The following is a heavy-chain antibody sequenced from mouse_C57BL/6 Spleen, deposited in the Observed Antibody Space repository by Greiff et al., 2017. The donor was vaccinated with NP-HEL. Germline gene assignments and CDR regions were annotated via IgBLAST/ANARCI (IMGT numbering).Heavy chain of an antibody. V-gene: IGHV1-69*01. Sequence: VQLQQSGAELVMPGASVKLSCKASGYTFTSYWMHWVKQRPGQGLEWIGEIDPSDSYTNYNQKFKGKSTLTVDKSSSTAYMQLSSLTSEDSAVYYCAISNYSILDYWGQGTTLTVSS. J-gene: IGHJ2*01. D-gene: IGHD2-5*01. CDR2: IDPSDSYT. CDR3: AISNYSILDY. CDR1: GYTFTSYW.